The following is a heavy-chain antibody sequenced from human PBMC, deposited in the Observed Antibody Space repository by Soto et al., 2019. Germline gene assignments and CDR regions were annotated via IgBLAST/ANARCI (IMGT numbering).Heavy chain of an antibody. V-gene: IGHV5-51*01. CDR1: GYSFTSYW. Sequence: GESLKISCKGSGYSFTSYWIGWVRQMPGKGLEWMGIIYPGDSDTRYSPAFQGQVTISADKSISTAYLQWSSLKASDTAMYYCARHLISTYYDILTAYGPNTRDYGMDVWGQGTTVTVSS. D-gene: IGHD3-9*01. J-gene: IGHJ6*02. CDR2: IYPGDSDT. CDR3: ARHLISTYYDILTAYGPNTRDYGMDV.